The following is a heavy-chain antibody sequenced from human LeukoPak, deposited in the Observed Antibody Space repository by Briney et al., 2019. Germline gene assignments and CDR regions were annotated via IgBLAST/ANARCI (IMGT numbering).Heavy chain of an antibody. CDR3: ARGGLRYSMYYFDY. J-gene: IGHJ4*02. CDR2: MNPNSGNT. V-gene: IGHV1-8*01. Sequence: ASVKVSCKASGYTFTSYDINWVRQATGQGLEWMGWMNPNSGNTGYAQKFQGRVTMTRNTSISTAYMELRSLRSEDTSVYYCARGGLRYSMYYFDYWGQGTLVTVSS. CDR1: GYTFTSYD. D-gene: IGHD3-9*01.